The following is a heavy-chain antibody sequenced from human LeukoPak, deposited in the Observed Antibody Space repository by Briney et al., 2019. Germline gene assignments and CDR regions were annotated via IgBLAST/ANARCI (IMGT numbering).Heavy chain of an antibody. V-gene: IGHV3-23*01. CDR2: ISGSGGST. Sequence: ETLSLTCAVYGGSFSGYYWSWVRQAPGKGLEWVSAISGSGGSTYYADSVKGRFTISRDNSKNTLYLQMNSLRAEDTAVYYCAKDGRRITIFGVVIFNYFDYWGQGTLVTVSS. D-gene: IGHD3-3*01. CDR3: AKDGRRITIFGVVIFNYFDY. CDR1: GGSFSGYY. J-gene: IGHJ4*02.